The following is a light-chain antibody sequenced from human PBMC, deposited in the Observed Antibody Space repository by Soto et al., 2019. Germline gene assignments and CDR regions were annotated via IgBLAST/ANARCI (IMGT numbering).Light chain of an antibody. CDR3: QQYNSHSSYT. J-gene: IGKJ2*01. CDR2: KAS. Sequence: DIQMTQSPSTLSASVGDRVTITCRASQSISSWLAWYQQKPGKAPKLLIYKASSLGSGVPSRFSGSGSGTEFTLTISSLQPDDFAIYYCQQYNSHSSYTFCQGTKLEIK. V-gene: IGKV1-5*03. CDR1: QSISSW.